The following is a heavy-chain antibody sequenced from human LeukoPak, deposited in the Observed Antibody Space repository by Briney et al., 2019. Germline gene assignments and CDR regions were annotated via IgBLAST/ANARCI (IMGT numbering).Heavy chain of an antibody. Sequence: SVKVSCKASGGTFSSYAISWVRQAPGQGLEWMGGIIPIFGTADYAQKFQGRVTITADESTSTAYMELSSLRSEDTAVYYCARGPRPVVPAASSYYFDYWGQGTLVTVSS. CDR3: ARGPRPVVPAASSYYFDY. D-gene: IGHD2-2*01. V-gene: IGHV1-69*13. CDR1: GGTFSSYA. J-gene: IGHJ4*02. CDR2: IIPIFGTA.